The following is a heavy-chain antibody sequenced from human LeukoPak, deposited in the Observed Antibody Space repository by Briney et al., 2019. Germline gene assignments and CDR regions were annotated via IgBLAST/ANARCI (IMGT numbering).Heavy chain of an antibody. V-gene: IGHV4-34*01. CDR3: ARDHSSASYTYYYYYMDV. CDR1: GGSFSGYY. Sequence: SETLSLTCAVYGGSFSGYYWSWIRQPPGKGLEWIGEINHSGSTNYNPSLKSRVTISVDTSKNQFSLKLTSATAADTAVYCCARDHSSASYTYYYYYMDVWGKGTTVTVSS. J-gene: IGHJ6*03. CDR2: INHSGST. D-gene: IGHD1-26*01.